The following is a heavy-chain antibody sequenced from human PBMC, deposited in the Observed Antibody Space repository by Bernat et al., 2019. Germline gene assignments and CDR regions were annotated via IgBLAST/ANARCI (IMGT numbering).Heavy chain of an antibody. V-gene: IGHV4-59*01. J-gene: IGHJ5*02. CDR2: IYYSGST. Sequence: QVQLQESGPGLVKPSETLSLTCTVSGGSISSYYWSWIRQPPGKGLEWIGYIYYSGSTNYNPSLKSRVTISVDTSKNQFSLKLSSVTAADTAVYYCARGNGPFSWGQGTLVTVSS. CDR3: ARGNGPFS. D-gene: IGHD3-16*01. CDR1: GGSISSYY.